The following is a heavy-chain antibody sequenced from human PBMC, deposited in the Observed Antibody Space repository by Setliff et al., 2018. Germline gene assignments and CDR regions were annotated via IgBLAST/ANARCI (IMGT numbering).Heavy chain of an antibody. CDR2: ISSSSSYI. CDR3: AREVNDNFWSGYLYYYGMDV. V-gene: IGHV3-21*01. D-gene: IGHD3-3*01. CDR1: GFTFSSYS. Sequence: GESLKISCAASGFTFSSYSMNWVRQAPGKGLEWVSSISSSSSYIYYADSVKGRFTISRDNAKNTLYLQMNSLRAEDTAVYYCAREVNDNFWSGYLYYYGMDVWGQGTTVTVSS. J-gene: IGHJ6*02.